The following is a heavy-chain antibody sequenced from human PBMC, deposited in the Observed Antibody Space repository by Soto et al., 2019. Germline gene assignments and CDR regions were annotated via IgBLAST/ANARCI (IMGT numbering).Heavy chain of an antibody. V-gene: IGHV3-33*01. CDR1: GFTFNTYV. D-gene: IGHD3-16*01. CDR2: MWYGESKK. Sequence: PGGSLRLSCAASGFTFNTYVMHWVRQAPGKGLEWVALMWYGESKKYYGDSVRGRFTISRDNSWDTLYLQMNSLRSEDTAVYYCARGARDFDYWGQGTLVTVSS. CDR3: ARGARDFDY. J-gene: IGHJ4*02.